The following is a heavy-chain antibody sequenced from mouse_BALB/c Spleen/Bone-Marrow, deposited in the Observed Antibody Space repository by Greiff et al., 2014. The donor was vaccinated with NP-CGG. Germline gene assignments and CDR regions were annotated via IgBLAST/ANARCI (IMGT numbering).Heavy chain of an antibody. Sequence: VKLVEFGAELVKPGASVKLSCTASGYTFNSYWMHWVRQRPGQGLEWIGEINPSNGRTNYNERFKNKATLTVARSSSTAYMQLSSLTSGDSAVYFCARGRVFYGNLFDYWGQGTTLTVSS. D-gene: IGHD2-1*01. J-gene: IGHJ2*01. V-gene: IGHV1S81*02. CDR3: ARGRVFYGNLFDY. CDR2: INPSNGRT. CDR1: GYTFNSYW.